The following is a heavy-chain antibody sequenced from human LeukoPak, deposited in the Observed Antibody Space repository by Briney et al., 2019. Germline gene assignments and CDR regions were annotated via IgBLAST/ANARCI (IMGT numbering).Heavy chain of an antibody. V-gene: IGHV3-30-3*01. D-gene: IGHD3-16*02. CDR3: ARVAGDDYVWGSYHYDY. CDR1: GFTFSSYA. J-gene: IGHJ4*02. Sequence: GRSLRLSCAASGFTFSSYAMHWVRQAPGKGLEWVAIISYDGNNKYYADSVKGRFTISRDSSKNTLYLQMNSLRAEDTAVYYCARVAGDDYVWGSYHYDYWGQGTLVTVSS. CDR2: ISYDGNNK.